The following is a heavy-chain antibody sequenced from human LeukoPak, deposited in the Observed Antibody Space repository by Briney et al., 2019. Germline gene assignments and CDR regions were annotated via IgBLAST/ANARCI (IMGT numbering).Heavy chain of an antibody. J-gene: IGHJ3*02. CDR3: ARSPGEVVNPEYAFDI. V-gene: IGHV3-64*01. CDR1: GFTFSSYA. CDR2: MSSNGGST. Sequence: GGSLRLSCAASGFTFSSYAMHWVRQAPGKGLEYVSAMSSNGGSTYYANSVKGRFTISRDNSKNTLYLQMGSLRAEDMAVYYCARSPGEVVNPEYAFDIWGQGTMVTVS. D-gene: IGHD3-10*01.